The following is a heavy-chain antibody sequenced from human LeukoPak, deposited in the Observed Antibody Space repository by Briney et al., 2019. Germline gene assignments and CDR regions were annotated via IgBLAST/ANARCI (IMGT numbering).Heavy chain of an antibody. Sequence: GASVKVSCKASGGTFSSYAISWVRQAPGQGLEWMGGIIPIFGTANYAQKFQGRVTITTDESTSTAYMELSSLRSEDTAVYYCATRRGQLGAFDIWGRGTMVTVSS. V-gene: IGHV1-69*05. D-gene: IGHD6-6*01. CDR1: GGTFSSYA. CDR2: IIPIFGTA. J-gene: IGHJ3*02. CDR3: ATRRGQLGAFDI.